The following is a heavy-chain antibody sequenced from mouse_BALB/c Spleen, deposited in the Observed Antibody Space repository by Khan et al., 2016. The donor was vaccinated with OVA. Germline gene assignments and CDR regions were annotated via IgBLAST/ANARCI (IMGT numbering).Heavy chain of an antibody. V-gene: IGHV3-2*02. CDR1: GYSITSEYT. Sequence: EVQLQESGPGLVKPSQSLSLTCTVTGYSITSEYTWNWIRQFPGHKLEWMGFISYSGNTRYNPSLKSRISITRDTSKNQFFLQSNSVTSEDTATYYCARKDYYDYDPFPYWGQGTLVTVSA. CDR2: ISYSGNT. J-gene: IGHJ3*01. CDR3: ARKDYYDYDPFPY. D-gene: IGHD2-4*01.